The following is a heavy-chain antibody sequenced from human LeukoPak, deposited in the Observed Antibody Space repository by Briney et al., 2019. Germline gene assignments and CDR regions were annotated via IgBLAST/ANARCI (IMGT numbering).Heavy chain of an antibody. D-gene: IGHD5-18*01. J-gene: IGHJ4*02. V-gene: IGHV3-74*01. CDR2: INSDGSTT. CDR3: TRGSFTAGDY. CDR1: GFTFSSYW. Sequence: GGSLRLSCAAPGFTFSSYWMYWVRQAPGEGPMWVSRINSDGSTTSYADSVKGRFTISRVNAKNTQYLQMNSLRSEDTAVYYWTRGSFTAGDYWGEGNLVTVSS.